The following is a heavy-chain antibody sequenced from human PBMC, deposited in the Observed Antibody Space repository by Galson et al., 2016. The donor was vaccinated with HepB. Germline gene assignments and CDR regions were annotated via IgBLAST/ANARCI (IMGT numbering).Heavy chain of an antibody. V-gene: IGHV3-21*01. J-gene: IGHJ1*01. D-gene: IGHD3-22*01. CDR3: ARDSEPTSQWDSSGYYPDCFRH. Sequence: SLRLSCAASGFTFATYNIHWVRQAPGKGLEWVSSISSRSTYIFYADLVKGRFTISRDNAKNSLFLQMSGLRAEDTAVYYCARDSEPTSQWDSSGYYPDCFRHWGQGTLVTVSS. CDR1: GFTFATYN. CDR2: ISSRSTYI.